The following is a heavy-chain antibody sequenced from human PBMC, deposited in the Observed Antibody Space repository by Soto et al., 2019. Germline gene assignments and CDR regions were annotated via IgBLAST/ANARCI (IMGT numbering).Heavy chain of an antibody. V-gene: IGHV3-30-3*01. J-gene: IGHJ4*02. D-gene: IGHD5-12*01. CDR2: ISYDGSNK. Sequence: GGSLRLSCAASGFTFSSYAMHWVRQAPGEGLEWVAVISYDGSNKYYADSVKGRFTISRDNSKNTLYLQMNSLRAEDTAVYYCARGRRWLQFLPFDYWGQGTLVTVS. CDR1: GFTFSSYA. CDR3: ARGRRWLQFLPFDY.